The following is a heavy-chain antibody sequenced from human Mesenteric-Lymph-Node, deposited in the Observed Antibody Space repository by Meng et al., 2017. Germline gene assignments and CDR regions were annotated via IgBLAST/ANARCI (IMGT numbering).Heavy chain of an antibody. CDR1: GGSSSGYY. D-gene: IGHD1-26*01. J-gene: IGHJ5*02. V-gene: IGHV4-34*01. Sequence: SETLSLTCAVYGGSSSGYYWSWIRQPPGNGLEWSGAINHSGSTNYHPSFKSRVTISVDTSKNQLSLKLSSVTAADTAMYYCATRKRVGHWPHSRCDPWGQGTLVTVSS. CDR3: ATRKRVGHWPHSRCDP. CDR2: INHSGST.